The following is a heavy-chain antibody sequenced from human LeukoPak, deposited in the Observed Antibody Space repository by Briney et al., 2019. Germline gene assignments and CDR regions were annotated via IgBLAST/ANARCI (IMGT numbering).Heavy chain of an antibody. CDR1: GGSISSYY. CDR2: VYYSGST. V-gene: IGHV4-59*01. J-gene: IGHJ4*02. D-gene: IGHD5-12*01. CDR3: ARDRLGYSGYGHYFDY. Sequence: PSETLSPTCTVSGGSISSYYWSWIRQPPGKGLEWIGYVYYSGSTNYNPSLKSRVTISVDTSKNQFSLKLSSVTAADTAVYYCARDRLGYSGYGHYFDYWGQGTLVTVSS.